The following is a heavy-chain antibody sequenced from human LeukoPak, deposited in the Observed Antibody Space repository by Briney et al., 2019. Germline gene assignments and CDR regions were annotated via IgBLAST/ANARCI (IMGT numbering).Heavy chain of an antibody. CDR2: SSSSGSTI. D-gene: IGHD3-22*01. J-gene: IGHJ4*02. CDR3: ARDSYGSSGYYYVSDY. Sequence: GGSLRLSCAASGFTFSSYEMNWVPQAPGKGLEWVSHSSSSGSTIYYAGSVKGRFTIARDNAKNSLYLRMNSLRDEDTAVYYCARDSYGSSGYYYVSDYWGQGTLVTVSS. V-gene: IGHV3-48*03. CDR1: GFTFSSYE.